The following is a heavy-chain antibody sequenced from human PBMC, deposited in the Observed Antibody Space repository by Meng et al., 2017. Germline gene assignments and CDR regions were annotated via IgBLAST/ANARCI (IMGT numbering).Heavy chain of an antibody. CDR2: INHSGST. J-gene: IGHJ4*02. Sequence: QVQLEQGGAGLLKPWQPLYLTCAVYGGSFSGCYWSWIRQPPGKGLEWIGEINHSGSTNYNPSLKSRVTISVDTSKNQFSLKLSSVTAADTAVYYCARDGAAGIAVAGTLAYWGQGTLVTVSS. CDR3: ARDGAAGIAVAGTLAY. CDR1: GGSFSGCY. D-gene: IGHD6-19*01. V-gene: IGHV4-34*01.